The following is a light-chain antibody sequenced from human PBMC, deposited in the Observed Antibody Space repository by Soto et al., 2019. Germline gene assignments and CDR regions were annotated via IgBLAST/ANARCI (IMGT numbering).Light chain of an antibody. V-gene: IGLV2-8*01. Sequence: QSALTQPPSASGSPGQPVTISCTGTSSDVGGYNYVSWYQQHPGKAPKLMISEVSKRPSGVPDRFSGSKSGNTASLTVSGLQAEDEADYYCSSYAGSNNLGVFGTGTKLTVL. CDR2: EVS. J-gene: IGLJ1*01. CDR1: SSDVGGYNY. CDR3: SSYAGSNNLGV.